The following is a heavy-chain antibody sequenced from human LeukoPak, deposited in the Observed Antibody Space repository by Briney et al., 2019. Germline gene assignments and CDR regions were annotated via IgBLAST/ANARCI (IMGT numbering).Heavy chain of an antibody. D-gene: IGHD4-17*01. V-gene: IGHV3-64*01. CDR1: GFTFSSYA. J-gene: IGHJ4*02. Sequence: GGSLRLSCAASGFTFSSYAMHWVRQAPGKGLEYVSAISSNGGSTYYANSVKGRFTISRDNSKNTLYLQMGSLRAEDMAVYYCARGTYGDCEPSYWGQGTLVTVSS. CDR2: ISSNGGST. CDR3: ARGTYGDCEPSY.